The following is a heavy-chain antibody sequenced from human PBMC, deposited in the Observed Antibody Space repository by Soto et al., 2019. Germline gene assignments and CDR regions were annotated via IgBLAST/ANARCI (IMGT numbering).Heavy chain of an antibody. CDR2: ISAGSSNI. Sequence: EVELVESGGGLVKPGGSLKLSCAASGFTFRTYNMIWVRQAPGKGLEWVSSISAGSSNIYYAPSVKGRFTISRDNAKNLLYLQINSLRAEDTAVYYCARQYPSSSRHFDHWGQGPLVIVSS. CDR3: ARQYPSSSRHFDH. D-gene: IGHD6-6*01. CDR1: GFTFRTYN. V-gene: IGHV3-21*01. J-gene: IGHJ4*02.